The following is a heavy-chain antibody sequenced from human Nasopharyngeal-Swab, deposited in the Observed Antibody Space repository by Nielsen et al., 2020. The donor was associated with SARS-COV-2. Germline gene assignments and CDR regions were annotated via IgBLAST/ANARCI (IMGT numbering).Heavy chain of an antibody. CDR1: GFTFSSYA. J-gene: IGHJ4*02. D-gene: IGHD6-19*01. CDR3: ARDSAVAGRGRVPGY. CDR2: ISYDGSNK. Sequence: SLKISCAASGFTFSSYAMHWVRQAPGKGLEWVAVISYDGSNKYYADSVKGRFTISRANSKNTLYLQMNSLRAEDTAVYYCARDSAVAGRGRVPGYWGQGTLVTVSS. V-gene: IGHV3-30-3*01.